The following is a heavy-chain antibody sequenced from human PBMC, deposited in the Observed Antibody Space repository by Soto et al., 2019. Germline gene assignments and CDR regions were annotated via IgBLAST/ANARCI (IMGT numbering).Heavy chain of an antibody. Sequence: QVQLVQSGAEVKKPGSSVKVSCKASGGTFSSYAISWVRQAPGQGLEWMGGIIPIFGTANYAQKFQGRVTITADAATSTAYMELSSLRSEDTAVYYCANGYCSSTSCYVGYYGMDVWGQGTTVTVSS. CDR1: GGTFSSYA. J-gene: IGHJ6*02. CDR2: IIPIFGTA. V-gene: IGHV1-69*01. CDR3: ANGYCSSTSCYVGYYGMDV. D-gene: IGHD2-2*01.